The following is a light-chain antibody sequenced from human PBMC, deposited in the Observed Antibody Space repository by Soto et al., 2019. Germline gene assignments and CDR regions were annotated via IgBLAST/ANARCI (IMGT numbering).Light chain of an antibody. J-gene: IGLJ2*01. V-gene: IGLV1-44*01. CDR2: SNN. Sequence: QSVLTQPPSASGTPGKRVTISCSGSSSNIGSNTVNWYQQLPGTAPKLLMYSNNQRPSGVPDRFSGSKSGTSASLAISGLQSDDEADFYCAAWDDSLNGVVFGGGTKLTVL. CDR1: SSNIGSNT. CDR3: AAWDDSLNGVV.